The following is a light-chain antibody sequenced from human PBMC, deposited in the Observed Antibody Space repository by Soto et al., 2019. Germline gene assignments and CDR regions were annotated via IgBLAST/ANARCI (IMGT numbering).Light chain of an antibody. CDR2: DVS. V-gene: IGKV3-11*01. CDR3: QQRSDWPIT. Sequence: PRERAPLSCRASQSVSNYLAWYQQKPGQAPRLLIYDVSTRATGVPARFSGSGSGTDFTLTITSLEPEDFAVYSCQQRSDWPITFGQGTRLEIK. CDR1: QSVSNY. J-gene: IGKJ5*01.